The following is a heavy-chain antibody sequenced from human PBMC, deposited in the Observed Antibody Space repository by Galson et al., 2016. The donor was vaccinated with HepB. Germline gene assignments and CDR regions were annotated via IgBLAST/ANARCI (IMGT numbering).Heavy chain of an antibody. V-gene: IGHV3-30*18. Sequence: SLRLSCAASGFTFSSYGMHWVRQAPGKGLEWVAVISYDGSNKYYADSVKGRFTISRDNSKNTLYLQMNSLRAEDTAVYYCAKGPRSSRNSRQYYFDYWGQGTLVTVSS. CDR3: AKGPRSSRNSRQYYFDY. D-gene: IGHD6-13*01. CDR2: ISYDGSNK. J-gene: IGHJ4*02. CDR1: GFTFSSYG.